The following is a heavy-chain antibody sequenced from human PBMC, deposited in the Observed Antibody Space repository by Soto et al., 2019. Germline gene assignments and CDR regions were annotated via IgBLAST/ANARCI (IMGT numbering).Heavy chain of an antibody. CDR3: ARAPPDRTIFGVLILYYGMDV. CDR2: IYYSGST. V-gene: IGHV4-61*01. J-gene: IGHJ6*02. Sequence: PSETLSLTCTVSGGSVSSGSYYWSWIRQPPGKGLEWIGYIYYSGSTNYNPSLKSRVTISVDTSKNQFSLKLSSVTAADTAVYYCARAPPDRTIFGVLILYYGMDVWGQGTTVTGSS. D-gene: IGHD3-3*01. CDR1: GGSVSSGSYY.